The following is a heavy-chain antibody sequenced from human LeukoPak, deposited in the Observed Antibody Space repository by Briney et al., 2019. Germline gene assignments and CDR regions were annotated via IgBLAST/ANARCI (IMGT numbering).Heavy chain of an antibody. V-gene: IGHV3-53*01. Sequence: PGRSVGLSCAASMFTVSDNYMIWVRQPPGKALEWGSDIYSGGSTYYADSVKGRFTISRDNSKNTMYPQMNSLRAEDTAVYYCARSDLDYFDYWGQGTLVTVSS. CDR3: ARSDLDYFDY. CDR1: MFTVSDNY. CDR2: IYSGGST. D-gene: IGHD2-21*02. J-gene: IGHJ4*02.